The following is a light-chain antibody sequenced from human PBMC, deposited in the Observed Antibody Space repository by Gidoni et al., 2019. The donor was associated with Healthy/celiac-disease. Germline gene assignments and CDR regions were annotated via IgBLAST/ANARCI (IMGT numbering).Light chain of an antibody. J-gene: IGKJ3*01. V-gene: IGKV3-20*01. CDR1: QSVSSSY. Sequence: EIVLTQSPGTLSLSLGERSTLSCRASQSVSSSYLAWYQQKPGQAPRLLIYGASSRATGIPDRFSGSGSGTDFTLTISRLEPEDFAVNYCQQYGSSFTFGPGTKVDIK. CDR3: QQYGSSFT. CDR2: GAS.